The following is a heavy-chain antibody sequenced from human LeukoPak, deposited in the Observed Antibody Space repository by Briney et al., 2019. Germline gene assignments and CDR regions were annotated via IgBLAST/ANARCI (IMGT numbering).Heavy chain of an antibody. Sequence: PSETLPLTCTVSGGSISSYYWSWIRQPPGKGLEWIGYIYYSGSTNYNPSLKSRVTISVDPSKNHFSLKLSSVTAADTAVYYCARSDYDYVWGSWPFDYWGQGTLVTVSS. CDR1: GGSISSYY. J-gene: IGHJ4*02. CDR3: ARSDYDYVWGSWPFDY. V-gene: IGHV4-59*01. CDR2: IYYSGST. D-gene: IGHD3-16*01.